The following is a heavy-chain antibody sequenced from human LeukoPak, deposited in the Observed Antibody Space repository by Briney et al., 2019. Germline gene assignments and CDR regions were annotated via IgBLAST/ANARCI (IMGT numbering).Heavy chain of an antibody. V-gene: IGHV4-59*01. CDR2: IYYSGST. Sequence: SETLSLTCTVSGGSISSYYWSWIRQPPGKGLEWIGYIYYSGSTNYNPSLKSRVTISVDTSKNQFSLKLSSVTAADTAVYCCARSITGTTSQFDYWGQGTLVTVSS. J-gene: IGHJ4*02. D-gene: IGHD1-20*01. CDR1: GGSISSYY. CDR3: ARSITGTTSQFDY.